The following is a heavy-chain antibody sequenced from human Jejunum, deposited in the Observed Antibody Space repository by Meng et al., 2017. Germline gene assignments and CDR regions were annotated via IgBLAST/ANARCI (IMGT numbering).Heavy chain of an antibody. D-gene: IGHD2-15*01. CDR1: GGSFRGYY. Sequence: SLTCGVDGGSFRGYYWSWIPQAPEKGLEYIGNIHHSGTTTYIPSVRGRLTISLDTSKNQLSLNLNSVTAADTAIYFCVRRRSGASSLFDLWCPGTLVTVSS. J-gene: IGHJ5*02. CDR2: IHHSGTT. V-gene: IGHV4-34*01. CDR3: VRRRSGASSLFDL.